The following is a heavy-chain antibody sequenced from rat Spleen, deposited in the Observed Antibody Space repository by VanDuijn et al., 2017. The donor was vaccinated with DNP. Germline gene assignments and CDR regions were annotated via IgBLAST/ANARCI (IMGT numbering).Heavy chain of an antibody. D-gene: IGHD1-1*01. J-gene: IGHJ2*01. Sequence: QVQLKESGPGLVQPSQTLSLTCTVSGFSLTSYGVSWVRQPPGKGLEWIAAISGGGDKYYIYPLKSRLSISRDTSKGQVFLKMNSLQTEDTATYFCTRDYSATGYWGQGVMVTVSS. V-gene: IGHV2S12*01. CDR3: TRDYSATGY. CDR2: ISGGGDK. CDR1: GFSLTSYG.